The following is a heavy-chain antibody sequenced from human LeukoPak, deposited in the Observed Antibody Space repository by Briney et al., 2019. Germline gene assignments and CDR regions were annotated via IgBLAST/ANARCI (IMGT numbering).Heavy chain of an antibody. Sequence: ASVMVSCKVSGYSLTELSMHWVRQAPGKGLEWMGGFDPEDGETIYAQKFQGRVTMTEDTSTDTAYMELSSLRSEDTAVYYCAAVKTYYYDTSGYYFPLNAFDIWGQGTMVTVSS. D-gene: IGHD3-22*01. CDR1: GYSLTELS. V-gene: IGHV1-24*01. CDR2: FDPEDGET. J-gene: IGHJ3*02. CDR3: AAVKTYYYDTSGYYFPLNAFDI.